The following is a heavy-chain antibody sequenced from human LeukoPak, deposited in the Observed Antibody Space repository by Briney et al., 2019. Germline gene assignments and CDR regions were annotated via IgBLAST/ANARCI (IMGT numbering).Heavy chain of an antibody. CDR2: INPNSGGT. CDR1: GYTFTGYY. V-gene: IGHV1-2*02. J-gene: IGHJ4*02. CDR3: ARSWGVVTAIPYY. D-gene: IGHD2-21*02. Sequence: ASVKVSCKASGYTFTGYYMHWVRQAPGQGLEWMGWINPNSGGTNYAQKFQGRVTMTRDTSISTAYMELSRLRSDDTAVYYCARSWGVVTAIPYYWGQGTLVTVSS.